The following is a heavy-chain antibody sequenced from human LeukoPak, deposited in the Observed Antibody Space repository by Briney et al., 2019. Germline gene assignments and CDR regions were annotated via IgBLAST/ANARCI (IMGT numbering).Heavy chain of an antibody. CDR3: ARDFRYNWNYGWFDP. CDR2: IYYSGRT. Sequence: SETLSLTCTVSGGSISISSYYWGWIRQSPGKGLEWIGSIYYSGRTFYNPSLQSRVIISVDSSQNQFSLDLRPVTAADTAVYYCARDFRYNWNYGWFDPWGQGTLVTVSS. CDR1: GGSISISSYY. V-gene: IGHV4-39*02. J-gene: IGHJ5*02. D-gene: IGHD1-7*01.